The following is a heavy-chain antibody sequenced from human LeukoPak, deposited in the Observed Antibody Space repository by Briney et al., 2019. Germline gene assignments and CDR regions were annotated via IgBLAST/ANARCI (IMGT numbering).Heavy chain of an antibody. J-gene: IGHJ4*02. D-gene: IGHD3-10*01. Sequence: ASVKVSCKTSGYRVITFGINWVRQAPGQGLEWRGWINPYNGNRYYAKKFQGRFNMTTDTSTSTVYLELQNLTSDDTAIYYCARFQASEFRGFDHWGQGTLITVSS. CDR3: ARFQASEFRGFDH. CDR1: GYRVITFG. V-gene: IGHV1-18*01. CDR2: INPYNGNR.